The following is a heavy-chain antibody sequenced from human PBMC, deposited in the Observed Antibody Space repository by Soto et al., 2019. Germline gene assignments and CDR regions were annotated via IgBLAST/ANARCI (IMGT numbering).Heavy chain of an antibody. D-gene: IGHD3-3*01. J-gene: IGHJ2*01. CDR2: IYYTGST. V-gene: IGHV4-30-4*01. CDR1: GASISTGDYY. CDR3: ARDFWSGSSHWYFDL. Sequence: QVQLQESGPGLVKPSQTLSLTCTVSGASISTGDYYWSWIRQPPGKGLEWIVYIYYTGSTYYNPSLRSRVTISVGTSKNQFSLQLSSVTAADTALYYCARDFWSGSSHWYFDLWGRGTLVTVSS.